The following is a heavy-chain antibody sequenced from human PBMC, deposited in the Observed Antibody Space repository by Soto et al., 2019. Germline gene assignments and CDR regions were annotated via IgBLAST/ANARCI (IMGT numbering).Heavy chain of an antibody. CDR3: ARGEEGATWE. V-gene: IGHV4-59*01. CDR1: GGSISSYY. J-gene: IGHJ4*02. CDR2: IYYSGST. Sequence: SETLSLTCTVSGGSISSYYWSWIRQPPGKGLEWIGYIYYSGSTNYNPSLKSRVTISVDTSKNQFSLKLSSVTAADTAVYYCARGEEGATWEWGQGTLVTVSS. D-gene: IGHD1-26*01.